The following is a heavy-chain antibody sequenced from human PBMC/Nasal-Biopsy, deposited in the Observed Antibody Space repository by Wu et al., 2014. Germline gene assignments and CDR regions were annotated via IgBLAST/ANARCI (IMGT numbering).Heavy chain of an antibody. CDR2: ISGGVYST. D-gene: IGHD2-2*01. CDR3: ARLRRFCSGASCYVDHLYYMDV. V-gene: IGHV3-23*01. CDR1: GFSFSNYA. Sequence: LRLSCAASGFSFSNYAMSWVRQAPGKGLEWVSLISGGVYSTYYADSVKGRFTISRDDSRNTLFLQMNSLRVEDTAVYYCARLRRFCSGASCYVDHLYYMDVWGKGTTVTVSS. J-gene: IGHJ6*03.